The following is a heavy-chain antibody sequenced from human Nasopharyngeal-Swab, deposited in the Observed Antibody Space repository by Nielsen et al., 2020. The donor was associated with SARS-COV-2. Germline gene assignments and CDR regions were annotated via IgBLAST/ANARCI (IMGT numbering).Heavy chain of an antibody. CDR1: GRSISSSSYY. CDR3: ARHLRDGVVVAAPYYFDY. Sequence: SETLSLTCTVSGRSISSSSYYWGWLRQPPGKGLAWIGSLYYSGSTYYTPSLKSRVTISVDTSKNQFSLKLSSVTAADTAVYYCARHLRDGVVVAAPYYFDYWGQGTLVTVSS. V-gene: IGHV4-39*01. J-gene: IGHJ4*02. D-gene: IGHD2-15*01. CDR2: LYYSGST.